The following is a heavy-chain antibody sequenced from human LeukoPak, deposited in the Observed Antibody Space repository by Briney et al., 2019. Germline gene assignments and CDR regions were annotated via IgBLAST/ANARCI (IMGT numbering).Heavy chain of an antibody. J-gene: IGHJ3*02. CDR3: ARAIFWSGGPDAFDI. CDR2: ISSSSSTI. CDR1: GFTFSSYS. V-gene: IGHV3-48*01. Sequence: TGGSLRLSCAASGFTFSSYSMNWVRQAPGKGLEWVSYISSSSSTIYYADSVKGRFTISRDNAKNSLYLQMNSLRAEDTAVYYCARAIFWSGGPDAFDIWGQGTMVTVSS. D-gene: IGHD3-3*01.